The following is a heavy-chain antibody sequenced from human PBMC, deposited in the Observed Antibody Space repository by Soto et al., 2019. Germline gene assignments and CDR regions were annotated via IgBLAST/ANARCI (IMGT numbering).Heavy chain of an antibody. Sequence: QVQLQESGPGLVKPSETLSLTCTVSGGSVSSGSYYWSWIRQPPGKGLEWIGYIYYSGSTNYNPSLKSRVTTSVDTSKNQFSLKLSSVTAADTAVYYCARTGGSLGDAFDIWGQGTMVTVSS. CDR2: IYYSGST. D-gene: IGHD1-26*01. CDR3: ARTGGSLGDAFDI. V-gene: IGHV4-61*01. CDR1: GGSVSSGSYY. J-gene: IGHJ3*02.